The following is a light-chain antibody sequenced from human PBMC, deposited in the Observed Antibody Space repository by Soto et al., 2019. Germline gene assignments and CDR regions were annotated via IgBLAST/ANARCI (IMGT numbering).Light chain of an antibody. CDR2: AAS. J-gene: IGKJ5*01. CDR3: HQHYSILIT. Sequence: DIQMTQSPSSLSASVGDRVTITCRASQSVSRYLNWFQQKPGTAPKVLISAASSFQSGVPSRFSGSGSGTDFTLTINNLQHEDYATYYCHQHYSILITFGQGTRLEIK. V-gene: IGKV1-39*01. CDR1: QSVSRY.